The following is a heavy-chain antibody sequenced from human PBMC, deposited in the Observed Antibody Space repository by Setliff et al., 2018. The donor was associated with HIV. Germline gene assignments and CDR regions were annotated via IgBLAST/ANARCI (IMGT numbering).Heavy chain of an antibody. V-gene: IGHV3-23*01. CDR1: RFTFEKYA. CDR3: ARDTTYYDFWSGSLYYYYYMDV. Sequence: GGSLRLSCAASRFTFEKYAMTWVRQGPGKGLEWVSGISGSGGSTYYADSVKGRFTISRDNSKNTLYLQMNSLRAEDTAVYYCARDTTYYDFWSGSLYYYYYMDVWGKGTTVTVSS. CDR2: ISGSGGST. D-gene: IGHD3-3*01. J-gene: IGHJ6*03.